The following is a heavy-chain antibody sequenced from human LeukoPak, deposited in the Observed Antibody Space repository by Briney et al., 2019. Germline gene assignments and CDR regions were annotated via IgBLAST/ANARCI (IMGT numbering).Heavy chain of an antibody. CDR1: GFTFSSYG. CDR2: IRYDGSNK. Sequence: GGSLRLSCAASGFTFSSYGMHWVRQAPGKGLEWVAFIRYDGSNKYYADSVKGRFTISRDNSKNTLYLQMNSLRAEDTAVYYCARARGFWGAFDIWGQGTMVTVSS. CDR3: ARARGFWGAFDI. V-gene: IGHV3-30*02. D-gene: IGHD3-10*01. J-gene: IGHJ3*02.